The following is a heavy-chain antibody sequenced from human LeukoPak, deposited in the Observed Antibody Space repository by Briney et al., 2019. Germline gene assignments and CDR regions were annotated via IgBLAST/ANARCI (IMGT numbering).Heavy chain of an antibody. J-gene: IGHJ3*02. CDR2: FDPEDGET. CDR3: ARSSMNRGAFDI. CDR1: GYTLTELS. Sequence: TSVKVSCKVSGYTLTELSMHWVRQAPGKGLEWMGGFDPEDGETIYAQKFQGRVTMTRDTSTSTVYMELSSLRSEDTAVYYCARSSMNRGAFDIWGQGTMVTVSS. V-gene: IGHV1-24*01. D-gene: IGHD1-14*01.